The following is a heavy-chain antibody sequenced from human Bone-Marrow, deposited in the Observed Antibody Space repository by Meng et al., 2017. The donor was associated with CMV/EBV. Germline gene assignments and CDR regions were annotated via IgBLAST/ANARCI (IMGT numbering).Heavy chain of an antibody. CDR3: ARDGGRGSAGAFDI. CDR1: GFPFISYW. J-gene: IGHJ3*02. CDR2: INGDGSST. D-gene: IGHD1-26*01. Sequence: GESLKISCAVSGFPFISYWMHWVRQAPGKGLVWVSRINGDGSSTSYADSVKGRFTSSRDNAKNTLYLQMNSLRAEDTAVYYCARDGGRGSAGAFDIWGQGTMVTVSS. V-gene: IGHV3-74*01.